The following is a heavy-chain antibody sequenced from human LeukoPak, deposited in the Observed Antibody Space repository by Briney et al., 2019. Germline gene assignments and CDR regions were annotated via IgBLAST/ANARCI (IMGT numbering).Heavy chain of an antibody. V-gene: IGHV3-9*01. CDR3: AKSPRGGRSPRFDY. D-gene: IGHD3-16*01. Sequence: QPGGSLRLSCAASGFTFDDYAMHWVRQAPGKGLEWVSGISWNSGSIGYADSVKGRFTISRDNAKNSLYLQMNSLRAEDTALYYCAKSPRGGRSPRFDYWGQGTLVTVSS. CDR1: GFTFDDYA. J-gene: IGHJ4*02. CDR2: ISWNSGSI.